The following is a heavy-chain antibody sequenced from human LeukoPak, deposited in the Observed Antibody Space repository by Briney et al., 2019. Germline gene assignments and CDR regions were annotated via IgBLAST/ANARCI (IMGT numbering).Heavy chain of an antibody. CDR1: GGSISSYY. V-gene: IGHV4-59*08. Sequence: PSETLSLTCTVSGGSISSYYWSWIRQPPGKGLEWIGYIYYSGSTNYNPSLKSRVTISVDTSKNQFSLKLSSVTAADTAVYYCARLLRGGQQLRGSSYYLDYWGQGTLVTVSS. D-gene: IGHD6-13*01. CDR3: ARLLRGGQQLRGSSYYLDY. CDR2: IYYSGST. J-gene: IGHJ4*02.